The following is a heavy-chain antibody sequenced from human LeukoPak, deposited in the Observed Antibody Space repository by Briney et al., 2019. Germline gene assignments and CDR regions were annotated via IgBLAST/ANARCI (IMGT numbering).Heavy chain of an antibody. J-gene: IGHJ3*02. CDR3: AREGSWYRDAFDI. D-gene: IGHD6-13*01. Sequence: ASVTVSCKASGYTFTGYYMHWVRQAPGQGLEWMGWINPNSGGTNYAQKFQGRVTMTRDTSISTAYMELSRLRSDDTAVYYCAREGSWYRDAFDIWGQGTMVTVSS. CDR2: INPNSGGT. V-gene: IGHV1-2*02. CDR1: GYTFTGYY.